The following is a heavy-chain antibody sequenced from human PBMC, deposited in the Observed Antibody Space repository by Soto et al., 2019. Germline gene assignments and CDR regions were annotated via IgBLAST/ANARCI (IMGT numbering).Heavy chain of an antibody. CDR1: GNSISRDY. Sequence: QVQLQESGPGLVKPSETLSLTCTVSGNSISRDYWSWIRQPPGKGLEWIGYVYYSGSTNYNPSLKSRATNSLDTSYIQFSLMLSSVTAAYTAGYYCARRGSNWIAFDIWGQGTKVTVSS. CDR2: VYYSGST. D-gene: IGHD6-13*01. J-gene: IGHJ3*02. CDR3: ARRGSNWIAFDI. V-gene: IGHV4-59*08.